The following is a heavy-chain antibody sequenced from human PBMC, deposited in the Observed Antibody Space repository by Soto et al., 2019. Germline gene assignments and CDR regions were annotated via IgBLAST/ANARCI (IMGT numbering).Heavy chain of an antibody. J-gene: IGHJ5*02. CDR1: GGSISSGDYY. CDR3: ARERWFAEPPTGFDP. V-gene: IGHV4-30-4*01. CDR2: IYYSGST. Sequence: PSETLSLTCTVSGGSISSGDYYWSWIRQPPGKGLEWIGYIYYSGSTYYNPSLKSRVTISVDTSKNQFSLKLSSVTAADTAVYYCARERWFAEPPTGFDPWGQGTLVTASS. D-gene: IGHD3-10*01.